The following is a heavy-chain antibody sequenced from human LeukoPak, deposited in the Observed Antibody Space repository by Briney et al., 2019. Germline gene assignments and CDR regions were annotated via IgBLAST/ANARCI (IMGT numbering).Heavy chain of an antibody. Sequence: SETLSLTCAVYGGSFSGYYWSWIRQPPGKGREWSGEINHSGSTNYNPSLKSRVTISVDTSKNQFSLKLSSVTAADTAVYYCARGFRVGWLQLPDNAFDIWGQGTMVTVSS. J-gene: IGHJ3*02. CDR1: GGSFSGYY. CDR3: ARGFRVGWLQLPDNAFDI. D-gene: IGHD5-24*01. CDR2: INHSGST. V-gene: IGHV4-34*01.